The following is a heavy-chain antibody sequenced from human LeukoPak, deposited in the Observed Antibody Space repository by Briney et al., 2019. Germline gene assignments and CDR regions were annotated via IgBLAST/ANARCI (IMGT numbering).Heavy chain of an antibody. Sequence: SETLSLTCTVSGGSISSGGYYWSWIRQHPGKGLEWIGYIYYSGSTYYNPSLKSRVTISVDTSKNQFSLKLSSVTAADTAVYYCARVRNYDYVRGSYRTLDAFDIWGQGTMVTVSS. D-gene: IGHD3-16*02. CDR3: ARVRNYDYVRGSYRTLDAFDI. V-gene: IGHV4-31*03. CDR2: IYYSGST. CDR1: GGSISSGGYY. J-gene: IGHJ3*02.